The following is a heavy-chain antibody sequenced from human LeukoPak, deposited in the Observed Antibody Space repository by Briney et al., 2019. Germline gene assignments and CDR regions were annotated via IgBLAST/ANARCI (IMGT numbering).Heavy chain of an antibody. CDR2: IYYSGST. CDR1: GGAISSSSYY. V-gene: IGHV4-39*01. J-gene: IGHJ4*02. CDR3: ASGIRGDYYDSSGYLDY. D-gene: IGHD3-22*01. Sequence: PSETLSLTCTVSGGAISSSSYYWGWSRQPPGKGLEWIGSIYYSGSTYYNPSLKSRVTISVDTSKNQFSLKLSSVPAADTAVYYCASGIRGDYYDSSGYLDYWGQGTLVTVSS.